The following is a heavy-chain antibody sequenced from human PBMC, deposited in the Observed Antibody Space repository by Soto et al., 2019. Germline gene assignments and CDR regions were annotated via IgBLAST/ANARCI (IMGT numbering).Heavy chain of an antibody. CDR2: ISGSGGST. D-gene: IGHD6-19*01. V-gene: IGHV3-23*01. Sequence: GGSLRHSCAASGFTFSSYAMSWVRQAPGKGLEWVSGISGSGGSTYYADSVKGRFTISRDNSKHTLYLQMNSLRAEDTAVYYCAKDLEGQWLDYYYYYGMDVWGQRTTLTVPS. CDR3: AKDLEGQWLDYYYYYGMDV. J-gene: IGHJ6*02. CDR1: GFTFSSYA.